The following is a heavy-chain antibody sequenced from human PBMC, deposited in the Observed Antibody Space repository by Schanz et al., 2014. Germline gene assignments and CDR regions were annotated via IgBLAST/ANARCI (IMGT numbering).Heavy chain of an antibody. CDR3: ARAAGPVDY. D-gene: IGHD6-13*01. Sequence: QVQLRESGPGLVKPSETLSLTCTVSGDSITYYYWTWIRQPPGKGLEWIGHIYYSRTTNYNPSLKSRVTISVDTSKNQFSLMLGSVTAADTAVYYCARAAGPVDYWGQGTLVTVSS. J-gene: IGHJ4*02. CDR2: IYYSRTT. V-gene: IGHV4-59*12. CDR1: GDSITYYY.